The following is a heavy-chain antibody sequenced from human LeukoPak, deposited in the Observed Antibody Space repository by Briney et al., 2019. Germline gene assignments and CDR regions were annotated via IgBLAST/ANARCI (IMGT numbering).Heavy chain of an antibody. D-gene: IGHD3-16*01. J-gene: IGHJ4*02. CDR3: ARDRGPDWWGSFDS. Sequence: ASVKVSSKASVYTFTGHYIHWVRQAPGQGLEWMGWINPNSGGTNYEQKFQGRVSITRETSSTTVYMELNRLKSDDTAVFYCARDRGPDWWGSFDSWGQGTLVTVS. CDR1: VYTFTGHY. CDR2: INPNSGGT. V-gene: IGHV1-2*02.